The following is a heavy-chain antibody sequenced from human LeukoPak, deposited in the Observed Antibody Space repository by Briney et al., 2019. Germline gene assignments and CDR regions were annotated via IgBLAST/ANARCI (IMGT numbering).Heavy chain of an antibody. CDR1: GFTFSCYE. D-gene: IGHD2-2*01. Sequence: GGSLRLSCAASGFTFSCYEMNWVRRSPGKGLEWVSYISSSGSTIYYADSVKGRFTISRDNAKNSLYLQMNSLRAEDTAVYYCARDRYCSSTSCYDPDYFDYWGQGTLVTVSS. J-gene: IGHJ4*02. CDR2: ISSSGSTI. CDR3: ARDRYCSSTSCYDPDYFDY. V-gene: IGHV3-48*03.